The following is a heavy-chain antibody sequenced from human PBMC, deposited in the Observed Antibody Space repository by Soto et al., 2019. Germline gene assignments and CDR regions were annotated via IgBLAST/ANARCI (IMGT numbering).Heavy chain of an antibody. CDR1: GYTFTHYD. V-gene: IGHV1-8*01. Sequence: GASVKVSCKASGYTFTHYDINWVRQATGQGLEWMGWMNPNTGNTGYAQKFQDRVTMTKDTSTSTAYMELMSLSSDDTAVYYCARSPIAATGTLEYWGQATLVTVSS. CDR2: MNPNTGNT. J-gene: IGHJ4*02. CDR3: ARSPIAATGTLEY. D-gene: IGHD6-13*01.